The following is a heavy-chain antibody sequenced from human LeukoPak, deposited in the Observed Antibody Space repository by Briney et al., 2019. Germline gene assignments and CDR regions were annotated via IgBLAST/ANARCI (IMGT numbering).Heavy chain of an antibody. Sequence: GGSLRLSCAASGFTVSSNYMSWVRQAPGKGLEWVSLIYSDGRTYYADSVKGRCTISRDNSKNTLYLQMNSLRVEDTAVYYCARGLFLSGYLDAFDIWGQGTVVTVSS. D-gene: IGHD3-22*01. CDR3: ARGLFLSGYLDAFDI. V-gene: IGHV3-53*01. CDR1: GFTVSSNY. J-gene: IGHJ3*02. CDR2: IYSDGRT.